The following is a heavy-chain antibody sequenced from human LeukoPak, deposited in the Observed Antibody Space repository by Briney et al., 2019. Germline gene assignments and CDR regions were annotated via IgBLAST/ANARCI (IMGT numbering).Heavy chain of an antibody. Sequence: SETLSLTCTVSGGSISSGGYYWSWIRQHPGKGLEWIGYIYYSGSTYYNPSLKSRVTISVDTSKNQFSLKLSSVTAADTAVYYCARGRSGIPYYYYYYMDVWGKGTTVTVSS. V-gene: IGHV4-31*03. CDR3: ARGRSGIPYYYYYYMDV. J-gene: IGHJ6*03. CDR2: IYYSGST. CDR1: GGSISSGGYY.